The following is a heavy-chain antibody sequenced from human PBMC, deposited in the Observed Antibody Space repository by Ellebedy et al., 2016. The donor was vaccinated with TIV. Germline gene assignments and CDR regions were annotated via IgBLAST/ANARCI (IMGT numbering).Heavy chain of an antibody. D-gene: IGHD2-8*01. J-gene: IGHJ3*02. CDR2: IDPTDSYI. CDR1: GYSFTSYW. CDR3: ARHHQVVRMDDAFDI. Sequence: GGSLRLSCKGSGYSFTSYWITWVRQLPGKDLEWMGRIDPTDSYINYSPSFQGHVTFSADKSISTAYLHWSSLKASDTAIYYCARHHQVVRMDDAFDIWGQGTMITVSS. V-gene: IGHV5-10-1*01.